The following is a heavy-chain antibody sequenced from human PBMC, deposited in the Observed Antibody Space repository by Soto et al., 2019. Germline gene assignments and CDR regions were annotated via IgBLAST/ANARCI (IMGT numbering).Heavy chain of an antibody. J-gene: IGHJ4*02. CDR3: AKGPEYDILTGCDF. V-gene: IGHV3-23*04. D-gene: IGHD3-9*01. CDR1: GFTFSLSA. CDR2: ISGGGSST. Sequence: EVQLVESGGGFVQPGESLRLSCAASGFTFSLSAMSWVRQAPGRGLEWVSSISGGGSSTDYAESVKGRVTISRDNSKNTVHLQMNSLRAEDTAVYYCAKGPEYDILTGCDFWGQGALVTVSS.